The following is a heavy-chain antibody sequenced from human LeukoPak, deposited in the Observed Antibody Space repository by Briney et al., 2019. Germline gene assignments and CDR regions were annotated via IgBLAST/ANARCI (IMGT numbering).Heavy chain of an antibody. Sequence: PSETLSLTCTVSGGSISSSSYYWGWIRQPPGKGLEWIGEINHSGSTNYNPSLKSRVTISVDTSKNQFSLKLSSVTAADTAVYYCARDREAPDGYSSGWAFDYWGQGTLVTVSS. CDR3: ARDREAPDGYSSGWAFDY. V-gene: IGHV4-39*07. CDR1: GGSISSSSYY. CDR2: INHSGST. D-gene: IGHD6-19*01. J-gene: IGHJ4*02.